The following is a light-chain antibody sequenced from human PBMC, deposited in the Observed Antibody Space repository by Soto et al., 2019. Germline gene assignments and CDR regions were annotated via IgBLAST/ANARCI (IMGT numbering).Light chain of an antibody. CDR3: QQYGSSGT. CDR2: GAS. J-gene: IGKJ1*01. V-gene: IGKV3-20*01. CDR1: QSVSNNY. Sequence: EIVLTQSPGTLSLSPGERATLSCRASQSVSNNYLAWYQQKPGQAPRLLIYGASNRATGIPDRFSGSGSGTVFTLTISRVEPDDFAVYYCQQYGSSGTFGQGTKVEIK.